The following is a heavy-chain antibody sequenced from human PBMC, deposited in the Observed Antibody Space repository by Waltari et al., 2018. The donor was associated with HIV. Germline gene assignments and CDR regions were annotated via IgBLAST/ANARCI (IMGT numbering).Heavy chain of an antibody. J-gene: IGHJ5*02. CDR3: ARVGGEPYCSSTSCPNWFDP. Sequence: QVQLQESGPGLVKPSETLSLTCTVSGGSISSYYWSWIRQPAGKGLEWIGRIYTSGSTNYNPSLKSRVTMSVDTSKNQFSLKLSSVTAADTAVYYCARVGGEPYCSSTSCPNWFDPWGQGTLVTVSS. CDR2: IYTSGST. CDR1: GGSISSYY. V-gene: IGHV4-4*07. D-gene: IGHD2-2*01.